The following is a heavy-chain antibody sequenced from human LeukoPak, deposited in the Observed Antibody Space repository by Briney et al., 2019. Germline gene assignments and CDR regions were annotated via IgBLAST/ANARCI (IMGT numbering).Heavy chain of an antibody. CDR2: ISGSGDST. Sequence: GGSLRLSCAASGFTFRSYAMSWVRQAPGKGLEWVSAISGSGDSTYYADSVKGRFTISRDNSKNTLYLQMNSLRAEDTAVYYCAKDRGYYDFWSGYHWFDPWGQGTLVTVSS. V-gene: IGHV3-23*01. D-gene: IGHD3-3*01. J-gene: IGHJ5*02. CDR1: GFTFRSYA. CDR3: AKDRGYYDFWSGYHWFDP.